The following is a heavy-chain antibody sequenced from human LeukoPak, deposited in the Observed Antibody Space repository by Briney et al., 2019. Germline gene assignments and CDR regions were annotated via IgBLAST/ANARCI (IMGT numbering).Heavy chain of an antibody. CDR1: GGTFSSDA. J-gene: IGHJ4*02. V-gene: IGHV3-23*01. CDR3: ARDRKAAAVLDY. Sequence: GGTLRLSCAASGGTFSSDAMSWGPEAPGKGREGVSASSGSGGRTYYADFVKGRFTIYRDNSKNTLYLQMNSLRAEDTAVYYCARDRKAAAVLDYWGQGTLVTVSS. CDR2: SSGSGGRT. D-gene: IGHD6-13*01.